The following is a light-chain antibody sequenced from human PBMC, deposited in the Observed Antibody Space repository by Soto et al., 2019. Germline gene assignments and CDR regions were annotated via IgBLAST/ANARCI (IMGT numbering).Light chain of an antibody. J-gene: IGLJ1*01. CDR3: CSYVGRNTYV. CDR1: SSDVGGYNY. CDR2: DVS. V-gene: IGLV2-11*01. Sequence: QSVLTQPRSASGSPGQSNTISCTGTSSDVGGYNYVSWYQQHPAKAPKLIIFDVSKRPSGVPNRFSGSKSGNTASLTISGLRAEDEADYYCCSYVGRNTYVFGTGTKVTVL.